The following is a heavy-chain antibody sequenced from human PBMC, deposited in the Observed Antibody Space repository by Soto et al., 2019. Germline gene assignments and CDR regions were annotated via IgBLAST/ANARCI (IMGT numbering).Heavy chain of an antibody. CDR1: GYTFTSYA. V-gene: IGHV1-3*01. J-gene: IGHJ5*02. D-gene: IGHD6-19*01. Sequence: ASVKVSCKASGYTFTSYAMHWVRQAPGQRLEWMGWINAGNGNTKYSQKFQGRVTITRDTSASTAYMELSSLRSEDTAVYYCATRGYRAVAGLFDPWGQGTLVTAPQ. CDR3: ATRGYRAVAGLFDP. CDR2: INAGNGNT.